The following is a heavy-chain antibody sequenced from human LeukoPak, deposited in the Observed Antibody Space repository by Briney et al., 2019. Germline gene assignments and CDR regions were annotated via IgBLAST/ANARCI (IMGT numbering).Heavy chain of an antibody. D-gene: IGHD2-2*01. V-gene: IGHV4-39*01. CDR3: ARQNFPLIVVVPAASDY. CDR1: GGSISSSSYY. J-gene: IGHJ4*02. CDR2: IYYSGST. Sequence: SETLSLTCTVSGGSISSSSYYWGWLRQPPGKGLEWIGSIYYSGSTYYNPSLKSRVTISVDTSKDQFSLKLSSVTAADTAVYYCARQNFPLIVVVPAASDYWGQGTLVTVSS.